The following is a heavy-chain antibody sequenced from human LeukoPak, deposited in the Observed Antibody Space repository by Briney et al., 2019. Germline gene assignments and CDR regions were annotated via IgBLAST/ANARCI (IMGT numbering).Heavy chain of an antibody. CDR3: ARDLLRDYVWGNYRYRDY. CDR1: GFTLDDHG. J-gene: IGHJ4*02. Sequence: GGSLPLSSAASGFTLDDHGLSWVRQAPGKGLEWVSGINWNSGSKRYGASVKGRFTISRDNAKNSLYLQMNSLRAEDTAVYYCARDLLRDYVWGNYRYRDYWGQGTLVTVSS. CDR2: INWNSGSK. V-gene: IGHV3-20*03. D-gene: IGHD3-16*02.